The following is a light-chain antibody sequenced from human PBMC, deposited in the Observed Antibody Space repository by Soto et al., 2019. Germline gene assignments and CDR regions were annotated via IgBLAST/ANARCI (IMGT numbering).Light chain of an antibody. CDR2: AAS. V-gene: IGKV1D-12*01. Sequence: DIQVAQSPSSGSASVGDRVTITCRASQDIAAYLAGYQHKPGRAPELLIHAASSLQSGVPSRFSGSGSGTDFPLTINSLQPEDFATYYCQQAYSFPITFGQGTRLEIK. J-gene: IGKJ5*01. CDR1: QDIAAY. CDR3: QQAYSFPIT.